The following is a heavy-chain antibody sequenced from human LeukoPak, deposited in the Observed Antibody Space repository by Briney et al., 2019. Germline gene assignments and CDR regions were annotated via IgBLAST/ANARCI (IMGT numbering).Heavy chain of an antibody. J-gene: IGHJ6*03. CDR3: ARGLIGYSSSWYPKDYYYYMDV. Sequence: GSSVKVSCKASGGTFSSYAISWVRQAPGQGLEWMGGNIPIFGTANYAQKFQGRVTITTDESTSTAYMELSSLRSEDTAVYYCARGLIGYSSSWYPKDYYYYMDVWGKGTTVTVSS. V-gene: IGHV1-69*05. CDR1: GGTFSSYA. D-gene: IGHD6-13*01. CDR2: NIPIFGTA.